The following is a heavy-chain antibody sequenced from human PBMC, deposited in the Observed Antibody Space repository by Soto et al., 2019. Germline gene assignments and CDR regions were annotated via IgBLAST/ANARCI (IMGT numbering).Heavy chain of an antibody. Sequence: PGESLKISCXGSGYSFTSYWISWVRQMPGKGLEWMGRIDPSDSYTNYSPSFQGHVTISADKSISTAYLQWSSLKASDTAMYYCARGVLWFGELPPDYYYYYGMDVWGQGTTVTVSS. CDR3: ARGVLWFGELPPDYYYYYGMDV. V-gene: IGHV5-10-1*01. CDR1: GYSFTSYW. D-gene: IGHD3-10*01. J-gene: IGHJ6*02. CDR2: IDPSDSYT.